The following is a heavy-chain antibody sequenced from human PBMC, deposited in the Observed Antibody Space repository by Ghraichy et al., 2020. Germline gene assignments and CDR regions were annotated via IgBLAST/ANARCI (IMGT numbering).Heavy chain of an antibody. Sequence: SETLSLTCAVYGGSFSGYYWTWIRQPPGKGLEWIGEIYHSGSTNYNPSLKSRVTISVDTSKNQFSLKLTSTTAADTAVYYCARVNFSSFRGSYENSFDIWGQGTLVTVSS. CDR1: GGSFSGYY. D-gene: IGHD3-3*01. CDR3: ARVNFSSFRGSYENSFDI. CDR2: IYHSGST. J-gene: IGHJ3*02. V-gene: IGHV4-34*01.